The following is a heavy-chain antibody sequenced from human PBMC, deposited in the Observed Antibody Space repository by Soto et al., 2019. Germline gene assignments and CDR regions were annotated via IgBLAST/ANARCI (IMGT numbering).Heavy chain of an antibody. V-gene: IGHV4-59*02. CDR3: ARASPYGDYALVY. J-gene: IGHJ4*02. D-gene: IGHD4-17*01. CDR1: GGSVSSYY. CDR2: ISYSGST. Sequence: KTSETLSLTCTVSGGSVSSYYWIWIRQPPGKGLEWIGYISYSGSTNYNPSLKSRPTISVDTSKNQFSLKLRSVTAADTAVYYCARASPYGDYALVYWGQGTLVTVSS.